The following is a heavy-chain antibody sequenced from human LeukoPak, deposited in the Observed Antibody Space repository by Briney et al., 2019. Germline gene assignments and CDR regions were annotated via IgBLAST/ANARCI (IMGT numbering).Heavy chain of an antibody. D-gene: IGHD1-26*01. V-gene: IGHV1-46*01. Sequence: ASVKVSCKASGYTFTSYYMHWVRQAPGQGLEWMGIINPSGGSTSYAQKFQGRVTMTRDTSTSTVYMELSSLRSEDTAVYYCARDKAMGATTSWFDPWGQGTLVTVSS. CDR1: GYTFTSYY. J-gene: IGHJ5*02. CDR3: ARDKAMGATTSWFDP. CDR2: INPSGGST.